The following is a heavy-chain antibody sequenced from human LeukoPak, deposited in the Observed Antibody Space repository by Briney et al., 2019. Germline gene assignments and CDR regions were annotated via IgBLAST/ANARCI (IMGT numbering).Heavy chain of an antibody. CDR1: GGSISSYY. V-gene: IGHV4-4*07. Sequence: SETLSLTCTVSGGSISSYYWSWIRQPAGKGLEWIGRIYTSGSTNYNSSLKSRVTMSVDTSKNQFSLKLSSVTAADTAVYYCAREGCSSTSCYFDYWGQGTLVTVSS. CDR2: IYTSGST. D-gene: IGHD2-2*01. J-gene: IGHJ4*02. CDR3: AREGCSSTSCYFDY.